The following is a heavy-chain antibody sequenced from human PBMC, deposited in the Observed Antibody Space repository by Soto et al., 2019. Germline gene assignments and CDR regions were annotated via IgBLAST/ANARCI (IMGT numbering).Heavy chain of an antibody. V-gene: IGHV3-66*01. D-gene: IGHD3-16*01. CDR1: GVTVTLNY. Sequence: DVQLVESGGGLVQPGGSLRLSCAASGVTVTLNYMSWVRQAPGKGLEWVSIIYVSGSTYYADSVKGRFTISRDSSKNTLYLQMNILRVEDTAVYYCARDYSVSGSYAPWFDPRGQGTLVTVSS. CDR3: ARDYSVSGSYAPWFDP. CDR2: IYVSGST. J-gene: IGHJ5*02.